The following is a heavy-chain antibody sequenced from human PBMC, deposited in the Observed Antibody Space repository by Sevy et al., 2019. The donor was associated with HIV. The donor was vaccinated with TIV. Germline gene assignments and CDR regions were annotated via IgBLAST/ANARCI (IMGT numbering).Heavy chain of an antibody. J-gene: IGHJ5*02. Sequence: SETLSLTCAVYGGSFSGYYWNWIRQTPGKGLEWIGEINHSGSTNYNPSLKSRVTISVDKSKNQFSLRLNSVTAADTAVDYCARAPPVVVVPGAPSWFDPWGQGPLVTVSS. V-gene: IGHV4-34*01. CDR2: INHSGST. CDR3: ARAPPVVVVPGAPSWFDP. D-gene: IGHD2-2*01. CDR1: GGSFSGYY.